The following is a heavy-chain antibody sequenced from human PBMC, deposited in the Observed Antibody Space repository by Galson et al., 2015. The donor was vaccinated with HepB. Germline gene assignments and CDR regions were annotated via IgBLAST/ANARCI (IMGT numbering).Heavy chain of an antibody. CDR1: GFTFSSYS. Sequence: SLRLSCAASGFTFSSYSMNWVRQAPGKGLEWVSSISGSGGYIYYADSVKGRFTISRDNAKNSLYLQMNSLRAEDTAVYYCARVASAMIVVAREGVDYWGQGTMVTVSS. J-gene: IGHJ4*02. CDR2: ISGSGGYI. D-gene: IGHD3-22*01. V-gene: IGHV3-21*01. CDR3: ARVASAMIVVAREGVDY.